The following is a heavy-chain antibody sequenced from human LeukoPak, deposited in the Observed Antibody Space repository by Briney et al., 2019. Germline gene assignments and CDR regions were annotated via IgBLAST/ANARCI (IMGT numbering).Heavy chain of an antibody. D-gene: IGHD2-21*02. J-gene: IGHJ4*02. Sequence: GGSLRLSCTASGFTFSSYSMNWVRQAPGKGLEWVSSISTSSSYIYYADSVKGRFTISRDNARNSLYLQMNTLRAEDTAVYYCARGVSYCGGDCYFDYWGQGTLVTVSS. CDR3: ARGVSYCGGDCYFDY. V-gene: IGHV3-21*01. CDR2: ISTSSSYI. CDR1: GFTFSSYS.